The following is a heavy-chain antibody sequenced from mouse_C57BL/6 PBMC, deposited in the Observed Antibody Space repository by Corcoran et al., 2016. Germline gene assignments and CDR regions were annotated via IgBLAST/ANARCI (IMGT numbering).Heavy chain of an antibody. CDR3: AREGPLDGYPHDY. D-gene: IGHD2-3*01. J-gene: IGHJ2*01. V-gene: IGHV9-3*01. CDR2: INTYSGVP. Sequence: QIQLVQSGPELKKPGETVKISCKASGYTFTTYGMSWVKQAPGKGLKWMGWINTYSGVPTSADDFKGRFAFSLDTSASTASLQINNLKNEDTATYCCAREGPLDGYPHDYWWQGTTLTVSS. CDR1: GYTFTTYG.